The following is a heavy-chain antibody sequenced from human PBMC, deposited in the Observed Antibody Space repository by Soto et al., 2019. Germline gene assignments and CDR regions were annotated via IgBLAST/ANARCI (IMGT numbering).Heavy chain of an antibody. Sequence: QVQLVESGGGVVQPGRSPRLSCAASGFTFSSYAMHWVRRAPGKGLEWVAAVSHDGKSGFYADSVSGRFTVSRDNSNSLVYLQMDRLRPEDTALFSCARLDKFNGGWSWGQGTAVTVSS. D-gene: IGHD6-19*01. CDR2: VSHDGKSG. V-gene: IGHV3-30*14. CDR3: ARLDKFNGGWS. CDR1: GFTFSSYA. J-gene: IGHJ4*02.